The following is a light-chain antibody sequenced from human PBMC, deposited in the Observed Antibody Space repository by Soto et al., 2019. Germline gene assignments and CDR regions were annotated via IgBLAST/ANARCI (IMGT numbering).Light chain of an antibody. J-gene: IGKJ5*01. CDR3: QQLNSYPIT. Sequence: DIQLSHSPSTLSGYVGDRVTLTCMASQTISSWLAWYQQKPGKAPKLLIYQTSTLQGGVPSRFSGSGSGTDFTLTISSLQSEDFATYYCQQLNSYPITFGQGTLLEIK. V-gene: IGKV1-5*01. CDR1: QTISSW. CDR2: QTS.